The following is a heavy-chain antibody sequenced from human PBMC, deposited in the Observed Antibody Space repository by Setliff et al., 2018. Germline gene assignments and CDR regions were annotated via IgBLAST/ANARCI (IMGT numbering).Heavy chain of an antibody. D-gene: IGHD1-1*01. V-gene: IGHV4-39*01. CDR2: IHYTGNT. CDR3: ARTGTYRYFDY. J-gene: IGHJ4*02. CDR1: GGSINSGSYF. Sequence: SETLSLTCTVSGGSINSGSYFWGWIRQPPGKGLEWIGRIHYTGNTYYNASLKSRVTISVDTAQNQFSLSLSSVTAADTAVYYCARTGTYRYFDYWGQGTLVTVPQ.